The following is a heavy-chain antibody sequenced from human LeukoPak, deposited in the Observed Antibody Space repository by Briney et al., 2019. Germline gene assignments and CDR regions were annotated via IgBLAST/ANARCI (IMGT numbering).Heavy chain of an antibody. D-gene: IGHD2-2*02. V-gene: IGHV3-15*01. CDR1: GFTFSDAW. CDR3: TTQLLYEHNFDY. Sequence: GGSLRLSCAASGFTFSDAWMSWVRQTPGKGLEWVGRIKSNTDGGTTDFAAPVKGRFTISRDDSENALHLQMNSLKTEDTAVYYCTTQLLYEHNFDYWGQGTLVTVSS. CDR2: IKSNTDGGTT. J-gene: IGHJ4*02.